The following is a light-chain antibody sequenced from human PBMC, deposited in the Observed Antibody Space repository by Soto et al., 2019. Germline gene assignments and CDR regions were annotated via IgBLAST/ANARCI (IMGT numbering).Light chain of an antibody. J-gene: IGKJ4*02. Sequence: DIVLTQSPATLSLSPGEKATLSCRASQSISTYLAWYQQKPGQAPRLLIYGASTRASGIPARFSGSGSGTDFSRTISSLEPEDFAVFHLRQRGTWPSFGVGTKVEI. CDR2: GAS. CDR3: RQRGTWPS. V-gene: IGKV3-11*01. CDR1: QSISTY.